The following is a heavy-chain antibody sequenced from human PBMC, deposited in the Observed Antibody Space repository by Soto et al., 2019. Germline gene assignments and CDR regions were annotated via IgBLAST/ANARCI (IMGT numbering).Heavy chain of an antibody. Sequence: QVQLVQSGAEVKKPGASVKVSCKASGYTCPSYGISWVRQAPGQGLEWMGWISAYNGNTNYAEKLQGRVTMTTDTSTSTVYMELRSLGSDDTAVYSCASGNTVEIFDYWGQGTLVTVSS. J-gene: IGHJ4*02. V-gene: IGHV1-18*01. D-gene: IGHD4-17*01. CDR1: GYTCPSYG. CDR2: ISAYNGNT. CDR3: ASGNTVEIFDY.